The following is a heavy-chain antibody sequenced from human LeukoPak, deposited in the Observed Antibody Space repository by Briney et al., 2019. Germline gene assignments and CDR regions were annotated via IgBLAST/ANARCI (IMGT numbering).Heavy chain of an antibody. CDR2: ISDTGGST. D-gene: IGHD3/OR15-3a*01. Sequence: PGGSLRLSCAASGFTFSSYAMTWVRQAPGKGLEWVSAISDTGGSTYDADSVKGRFTISRDNSKNTLYLQMNSLRAEDTAVFYCARGGGTFEYWGQGTLVTVPS. CDR3: ARGGGTFEY. J-gene: IGHJ4*02. CDR1: GFTFSSYA. V-gene: IGHV3-23*01.